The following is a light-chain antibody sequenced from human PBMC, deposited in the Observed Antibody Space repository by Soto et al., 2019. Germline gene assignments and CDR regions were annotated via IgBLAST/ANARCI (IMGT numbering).Light chain of an antibody. CDR1: QAIDSW. CDR2: TGS. V-gene: IGKV1-12*01. CDR3: LQVYNFPRT. Sequence: DIQMTQSPSSVSASVGDRVTITCRASQAIDSWLAWYQQKPGEAPKLLIFTGSLLHSGVPPRFSGSGSGTDFTLTINSLHPEDFATYYCLQVYNFPRTFGQGTKVDIK. J-gene: IGKJ1*01.